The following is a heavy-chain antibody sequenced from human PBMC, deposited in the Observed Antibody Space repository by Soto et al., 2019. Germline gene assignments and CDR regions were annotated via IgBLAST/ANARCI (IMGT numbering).Heavy chain of an antibody. CDR1: GGSINSTSSY. CDR2: IYYSGTS. D-gene: IGHD2-15*01. CDR3: ARLQRRWMNAAY. Sequence: QLQLQESGPGLVKPSETLSLTCTVSGGSINSTSSYWAWIRQPPGKGLEWIGSIYYSGTSYSPPSLKCRISMCVATSRNQFSLELSSVAAADTAVYYCARLQRRWMNAAYWGQGTLVTVAS. J-gene: IGHJ4*02. V-gene: IGHV4-39*01.